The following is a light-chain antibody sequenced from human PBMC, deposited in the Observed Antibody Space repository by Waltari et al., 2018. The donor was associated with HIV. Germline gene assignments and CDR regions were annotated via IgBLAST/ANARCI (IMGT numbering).Light chain of an antibody. CDR3: ASWDDSFNGPV. Sequence: QSVLTQPPSASGTPGQRVTISCSGSNSNIGRNTVSWFQQLPGTAPKVLIYGKNQRPSGVPDRFSGSKSGTSASLAISGLQSDDDADYFCASWDDSFNGPVFGGGTKLTVV. V-gene: IGLV1-44*01. CDR2: GKN. CDR1: NSNIGRNT. J-gene: IGLJ2*01.